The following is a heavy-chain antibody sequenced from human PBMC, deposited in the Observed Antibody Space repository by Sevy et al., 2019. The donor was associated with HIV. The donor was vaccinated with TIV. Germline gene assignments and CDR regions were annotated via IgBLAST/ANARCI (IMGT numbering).Heavy chain of an antibody. Sequence: GGSLRLSCAASGFTFSDSGMHWVRQAPGKGLEWVAAIWYDGSNKNYGDSVRGRFTISRDNSQNTLYLQMSSLRAEDTAFYYCASGCRYTSCANRLHIDSWSQGTLVTVSS. J-gene: IGHJ4*02. CDR2: IWYDGSNK. V-gene: IGHV3-33*08. CDR1: GFTFSDSG. CDR3: ASGCRYTSCANRLHIDS. D-gene: IGHD2-2*01.